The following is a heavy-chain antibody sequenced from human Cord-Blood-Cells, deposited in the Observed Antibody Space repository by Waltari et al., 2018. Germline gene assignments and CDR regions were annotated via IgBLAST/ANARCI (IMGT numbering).Heavy chain of an antibody. CDR1: GYTFTSYA. Sequence: QVQLVQSGAEVKKPGASVKVSCKASGYTFTSYAMHWVRQAPGQRLEWMGWINAGNGNTKYSQKFQGRVTITRDTSASTAYMELSSLRSEDTAVYYCARVGAVVGGVDYWGQGTLVTVSS. V-gene: IGHV1-3*01. D-gene: IGHD2-21*01. J-gene: IGHJ4*02. CDR2: INAGNGNT. CDR3: ARVGAVVGGVDY.